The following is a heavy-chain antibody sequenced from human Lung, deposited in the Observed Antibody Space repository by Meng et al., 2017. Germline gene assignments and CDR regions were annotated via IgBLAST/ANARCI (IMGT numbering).Heavy chain of an antibody. CDR1: GGSFSDYY. V-gene: IGHV4-34*01. CDR3: ARGPTTMAHDFDY. J-gene: IGHJ4*02. D-gene: IGHD4-11*01. Sequence: VGLKQGGAGLLKPSETLSLTCVVSGGSFSDYYWSWIRQPPGKGLEWIGEINHSGSTNYNPSLESRATISVDTSQNNLSLKLSSVTAADSAVYYCARGPTTMAHDFDYWGQGTLVTVSS. CDR2: INHSGST.